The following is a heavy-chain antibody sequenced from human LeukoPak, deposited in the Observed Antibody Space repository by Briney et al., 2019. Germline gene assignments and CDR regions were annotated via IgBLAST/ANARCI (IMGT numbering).Heavy chain of an antibody. D-gene: IGHD5-24*01. V-gene: IGHV1-46*01. Sequence: ASVKVSCKASGYTFTSYYMHWVRQAPGQGLEWMGIINPSGGSTSYAQKFQGRVTMTKDTSTSTVYMELSSLRSEDTAVYYCARDFDGYSISPYFDYWGQGTLVTVSS. CDR3: ARDFDGYSISPYFDY. CDR1: GYTFTSYY. J-gene: IGHJ4*02. CDR2: INPSGGST.